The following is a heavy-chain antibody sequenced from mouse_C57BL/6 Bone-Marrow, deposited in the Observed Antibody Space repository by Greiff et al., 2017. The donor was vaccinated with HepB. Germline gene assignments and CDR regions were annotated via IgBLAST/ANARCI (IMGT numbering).Heavy chain of an antibody. CDR1: GYAFSSSW. Sequence: VQLQESGPELVKPGASVKISCKASGYAFSSSWMNWVKQRPGKGLEWIGRIYPGDGDTNYNGKFKGKATLTADKSSSTAYMQLSSLTSEDSAVYFCARGRRVFAYWGQGTLVTVSA. V-gene: IGHV1-82*01. D-gene: IGHD2-12*01. CDR3: ARGRRVFAY. J-gene: IGHJ3*01. CDR2: IYPGDGDT.